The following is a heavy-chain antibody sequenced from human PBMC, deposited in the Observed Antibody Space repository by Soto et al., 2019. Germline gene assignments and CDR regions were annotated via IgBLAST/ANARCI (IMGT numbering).Heavy chain of an antibody. V-gene: IGHV2-26*01. J-gene: IGHJ6*02. CDR2: IFSNDEK. Sequence: QVTLKESGPVLVKPTETLTLTCTVSGFSLSNARMGVSWICQPPGKALEWLAHIFSNDEKSYSTSLKSRITISKDTSKSQVVLTMTNMDPVDTATYSCARANPRLYGMDVWGQGTTVTVSS. CDR3: ARANPRLYGMDV. CDR1: GFSLSNARMG.